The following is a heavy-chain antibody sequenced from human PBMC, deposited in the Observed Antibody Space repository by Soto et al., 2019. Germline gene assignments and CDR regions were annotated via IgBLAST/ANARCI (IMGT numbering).Heavy chain of an antibody. J-gene: IGHJ4*02. CDR1: GGTFSSYA. CDR2: IIPIFGTA. CDR3: ERMMGGWSGGGGYGVPFDY. D-gene: IGHD5-12*01. V-gene: IGHV1-69*01. Sequence: QVQLVQSGAEVKKPGSSVKVSCKASGGTFSSYAISWVRQAPGQGLEWMGGIIPIFGTANYAQKFQGRVTITGEESTRTADMEVSSLGSEDTAVYYCERMMGGWSGGGGYGVPFDYWGQGTLVTVSS.